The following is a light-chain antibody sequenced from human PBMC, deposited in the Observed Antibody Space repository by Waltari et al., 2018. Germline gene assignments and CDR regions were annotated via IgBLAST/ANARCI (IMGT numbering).Light chain of an antibody. J-gene: IGLJ3*02. CDR2: VTSDGSQ. CDR1: SGHSSNV. CDR3: QTGGHGTWV. V-gene: IGLV4-69*01. Sequence: QLVLTQSPSASASLGASVKLTCTLSSGHSSNVIAWHQQQPEKGPRFLMKVTSDGSQSKGDKIPGRFSGSSAGAEHYLTISSLQSEDEADYYCQTGGHGTWVFGGGTKLTVL.